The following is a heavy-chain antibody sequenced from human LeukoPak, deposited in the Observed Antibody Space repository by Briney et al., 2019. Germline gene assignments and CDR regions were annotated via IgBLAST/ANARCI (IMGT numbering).Heavy chain of an antibody. J-gene: IGHJ4*02. CDR3: ARENSGSYREFDY. CDR2: IYTSGST. D-gene: IGHD1-26*01. V-gene: IGHV4-4*07. CDR1: GGSISSYY. Sequence: PSETLSLTCIVSGGSISSYYWSWIRQPAGKGLEWIGRIYTSGSTNYNASLKSRVSMSVDTSKNQFSLKLSSVTAADTAVFYCARENSGSYREFDYWGQGTLLTVSS.